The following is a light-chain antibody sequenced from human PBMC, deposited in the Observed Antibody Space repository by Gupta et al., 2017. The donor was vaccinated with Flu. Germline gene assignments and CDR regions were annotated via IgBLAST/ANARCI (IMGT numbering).Light chain of an antibody. V-gene: IGKV1-9*01. Sequence: DIQLTQSPSFLSASVGDRVTITCRASQGISSYLAWYQQKPGKAPKLLIYDASTLQSGVPSRFSGSGSGTEFTLPISSRQPEDFATYYCQQVNSYPLTFGQGTRLEIK. CDR1: QGISSY. J-gene: IGKJ5*01. CDR3: QQVNSYPLT. CDR2: DAS.